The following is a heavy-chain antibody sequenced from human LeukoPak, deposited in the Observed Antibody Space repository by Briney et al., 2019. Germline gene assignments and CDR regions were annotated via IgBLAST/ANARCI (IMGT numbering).Heavy chain of an antibody. V-gene: IGHV4-39*07. D-gene: IGHD5-24*01. CDR1: GGSISSSSYY. CDR3: AREKKGDGYKI. J-gene: IGHJ4*02. CDR2: IYYSGST. Sequence: SETLSLTCTVSGGSISSSSYYWGWIRQPPGKGLEWIGSIYYSGSTYYNPSLKSRVTISVDTSKNQFSLKLSSVTAADTAVYYCAREKKGDGYKIWGQGTLVTVSS.